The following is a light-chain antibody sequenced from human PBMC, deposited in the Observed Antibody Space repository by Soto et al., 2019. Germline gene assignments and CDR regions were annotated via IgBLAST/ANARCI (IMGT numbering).Light chain of an antibody. J-gene: IGLJ3*02. CDR3: CSYAGSTTWV. Sequence: QSALTQPASVSGSPGQSITISCAGTSSDIGGYNLVSWYQQHPGKAPKLMIYEGSKRPSGVSTRFSGSKSGNTASLTISGLQAEDEADYYCCSYAGSTTWVFGGGTQLTVL. V-gene: IGLV2-23*01. CDR2: EGS. CDR1: SSDIGGYNL.